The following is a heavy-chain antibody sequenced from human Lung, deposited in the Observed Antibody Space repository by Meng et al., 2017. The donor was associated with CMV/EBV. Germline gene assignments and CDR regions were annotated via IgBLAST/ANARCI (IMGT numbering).Heavy chain of an antibody. V-gene: IGHV3-20*04. Sequence: GGSLRLSCAASGFTFDDYGMNWVRQVPGKGLEWVSGINHNGQSIGYADSVRGRFTISRDNAKNTLYLQMNSLRAEDTAFYYCARWAVRRGWFLSSNWGQGTLXTVSS. J-gene: IGHJ4*02. CDR3: ARWAVRRGWFLSSN. CDR2: INHNGQSI. D-gene: IGHD2-15*01. CDR1: GFTFDDYG.